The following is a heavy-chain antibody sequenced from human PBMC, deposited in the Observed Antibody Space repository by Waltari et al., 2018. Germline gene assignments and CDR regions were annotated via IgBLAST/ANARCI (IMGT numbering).Heavy chain of an antibody. CDR3: ARRDGYNKPFDY. CDR2: NHPGDSDT. CDR1: GYSFTSYW. D-gene: IGHD5-12*01. Sequence: EVQLVQSGAEVKKPGESLKSSCKGSGYSFTSYWFARGRQVPGKGLAWMGSNHPGDSDTRYSPSFQGQVTISADKSISTAYLQWSSLKASDTAMYYCARRDGYNKPFDYWGQGTLVTVSS. V-gene: IGHV5-51*01. J-gene: IGHJ4*02.